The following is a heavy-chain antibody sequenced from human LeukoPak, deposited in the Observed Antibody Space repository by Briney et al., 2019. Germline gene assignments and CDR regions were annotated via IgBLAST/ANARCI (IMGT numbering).Heavy chain of an antibody. D-gene: IGHD6-19*01. V-gene: IGHV3-64D*06. CDR1: GFPFSSYA. Sequence: GGSLRLSCAASGFPFSSYAMHWVRQAPGKGLEYVSAISSNGGSTYYADSVKGRFTISRDNSKNTLYLQMSSLRAEDTAVYYCVKELYSSGWYSGYFDLWGRGTLVTVSS. J-gene: IGHJ2*01. CDR3: VKELYSSGWYSGYFDL. CDR2: ISSNGGST.